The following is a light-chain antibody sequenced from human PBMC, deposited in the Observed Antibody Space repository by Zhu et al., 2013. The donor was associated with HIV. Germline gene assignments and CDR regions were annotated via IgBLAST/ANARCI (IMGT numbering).Light chain of an antibody. CDR2: EVR. J-gene: IGLJ2*01. Sequence: QSALTQPASVSGSPGQSITISCTGSSSDIGGYNYVSWYQHHPGKAPKLIIYEVRDRPSGVSNRFSGSKSGNTASLTISGLQAEDEAHYYCSSYTITRTLVFGGGTKLTVL. CDR1: SSDIGGYNY. CDR3: SSYTITRTLV. V-gene: IGLV2-14*01.